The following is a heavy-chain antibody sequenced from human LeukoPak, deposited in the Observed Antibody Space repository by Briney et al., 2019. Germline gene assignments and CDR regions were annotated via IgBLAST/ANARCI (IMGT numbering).Heavy chain of an antibody. Sequence: GASVKVSCKASGYTFTGYYMHWVRQAPGQGLEWMGWINPNSGGTNYAQKFQGRVTMTRDTSISTAYMELSRLRPDDTAVYYCARDSCSGGSCYPYYFDYWGQGTLVTVSS. J-gene: IGHJ4*02. D-gene: IGHD2-15*01. V-gene: IGHV1-2*02. CDR1: GYTFTGYY. CDR2: INPNSGGT. CDR3: ARDSCSGGSCYPYYFDY.